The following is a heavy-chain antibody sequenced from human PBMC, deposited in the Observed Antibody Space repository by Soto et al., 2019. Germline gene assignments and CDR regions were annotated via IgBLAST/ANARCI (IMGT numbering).Heavy chain of an antibody. Sequence: GSLSLSCAASGFSFSNYWMNWVRQAPGKGLEWVANIKGDGSDKYYVDSVKGRFTISRDNAGNSLHLQMNSLRADDTAVYYCARQRWGLFDYWGQGTPVTVSS. CDR1: GFSFSNYW. CDR3: ARQRWGLFDY. V-gene: IGHV3-7*03. J-gene: IGHJ4*02. CDR2: IKGDGSDK. D-gene: IGHD2-21*01.